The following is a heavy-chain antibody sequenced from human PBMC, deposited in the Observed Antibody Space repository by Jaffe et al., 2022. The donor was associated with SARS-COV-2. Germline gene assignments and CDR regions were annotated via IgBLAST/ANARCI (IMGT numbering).Heavy chain of an antibody. CDR3: ARFGGYSGYGNYYFYMDV. D-gene: IGHD5-12*01. CDR1: GFTFRSYT. CDR2: IGGSSSYI. Sequence: EVQLVESGGGLVKPGGSLRLSCAASGFTFRSYTMNWVRQAPGKGLEWVSSIGGSSSYIYHADSVKGRFTISRDNAENTLYLQMNSLRAEDTAVYYCARFGGYSGYGNYYFYMDVWGKGTTVTVSS. V-gene: IGHV3-21*01. J-gene: IGHJ6*03.